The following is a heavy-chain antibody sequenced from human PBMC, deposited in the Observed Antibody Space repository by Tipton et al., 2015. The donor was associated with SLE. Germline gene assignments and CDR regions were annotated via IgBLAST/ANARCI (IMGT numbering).Heavy chain of an antibody. Sequence: LSLTCAVYGGSFSGYYWSWIRQPPGKGLEWVSYISSSGSTIYYADSVKGRFTISRDNAKNSLYLQMNSLRAEDTAVYYCARDSYSGSYYPFDYWGQGTLVTVSS. CDR3: ARDSYSGSYYPFDY. CDR1: GGSFSGYY. CDR2: ISSSGSTI. D-gene: IGHD1-26*01. J-gene: IGHJ4*02. V-gene: IGHV3-11*04.